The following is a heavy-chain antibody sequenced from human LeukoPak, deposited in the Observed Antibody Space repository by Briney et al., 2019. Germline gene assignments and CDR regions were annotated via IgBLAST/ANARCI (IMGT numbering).Heavy chain of an antibody. CDR3: TTRRQDGW. CDR1: GFTFSNYD. Sequence: GGSLRLSCAAFGFTFSNYDMHWVRQAQGRGLEWVGRIKSKSDGGTIDYAAPVKGRFTISRDDSRNTLYLQMNSLKTEDTAVYYCTTRRQDGWWGQGTLVTVS. D-gene: IGHD2-15*01. CDR2: IKSKSDGGTI. V-gene: IGHV3-15*01. J-gene: IGHJ4*02.